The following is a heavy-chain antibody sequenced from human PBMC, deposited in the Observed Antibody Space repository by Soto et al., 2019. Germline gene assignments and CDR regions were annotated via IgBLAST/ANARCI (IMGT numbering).Heavy chain of an antibody. CDR2: IIPQFPTP. D-gene: IGHD5-18*01. Sequence: QVQLVQSGAEVRRPGASVMVSCKSSGGIFRSNAINWVRQAPGQGLEWMGAIIPQFPTPYFAQKFQGRVTITADESTSTAYMALNSLGSDDTAVYFCARDAADTPMVYWGQGTLLTVSS. V-gene: IGHV1-69*01. J-gene: IGHJ4*02. CDR3: ARDAADTPMVY. CDR1: GGIFRSNA.